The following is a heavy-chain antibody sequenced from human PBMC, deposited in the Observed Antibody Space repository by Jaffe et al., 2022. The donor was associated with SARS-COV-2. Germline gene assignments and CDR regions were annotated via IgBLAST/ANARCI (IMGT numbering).Heavy chain of an antibody. J-gene: IGHJ4*02. CDR1: GGSFSGYY. D-gene: IGHD5-18*01. V-gene: IGHV4-34*01. CDR3: ARAPLRGYSYGRTHRSYFDY. CDR2: INHSGST. Sequence: QVQLQQWGAGLLKPSETLSLTCAVYGGSFSGYYWSWIRQPPGKGLEWIGEINHSGSTNYNPSLKSRVTISVDTSKNQFSLKLSSVTAADTAVYYCARAPLRGYSYGRTHRSYFDYWGQGTLVTVSS.